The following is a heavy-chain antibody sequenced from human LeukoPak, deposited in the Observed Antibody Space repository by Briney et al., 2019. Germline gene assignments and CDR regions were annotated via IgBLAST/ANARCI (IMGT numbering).Heavy chain of an antibody. Sequence: GASVRVSCKASGYTFTGYFLHWVRQAPGQGLEWMGWINPNGGGTTYAQSFQGRATMTRDTSISTAYMELSSLRSDDTAVYYCARDDYSGSYRPFDYWGQGTLVTVSA. D-gene: IGHD1-26*01. V-gene: IGHV1-2*02. CDR1: GYTFTGYF. CDR2: INPNGGGT. CDR3: ARDDYSGSYRPFDY. J-gene: IGHJ4*02.